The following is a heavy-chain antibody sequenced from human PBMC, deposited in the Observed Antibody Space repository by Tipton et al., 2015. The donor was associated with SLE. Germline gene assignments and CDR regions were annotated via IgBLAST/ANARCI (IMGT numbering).Heavy chain of an antibody. CDR2: IYYSGST. CDR3: ARVLGVVKSYYMDV. CDR1: GGSISSSPYY. D-gene: IGHD3-3*01. J-gene: IGHJ6*03. Sequence: TLSLTCSVSGGSISSSPYYWGWIRQPPGKGLEWIASIYYSGSTYYNPSLKSRVTISVDTSKNQFSLKLSSVTAADTAVYYRARVLGVVKSYYMDVWGKGTTVTVSS. V-gene: IGHV4-39*07.